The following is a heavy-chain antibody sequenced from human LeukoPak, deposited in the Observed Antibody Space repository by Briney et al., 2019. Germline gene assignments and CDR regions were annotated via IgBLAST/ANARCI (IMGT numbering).Heavy chain of an antibody. Sequence: PSETLSLTCTASGGSISSYYWSWIRQPPGKGLEWIGYIYYSGSTNYNPSLKSRVTISVDTSKNQFSLKLSSVTAADTAVYYCARGLGYSSGWYHIDYWGQGTLVTVSS. J-gene: IGHJ4*02. V-gene: IGHV4-59*01. CDR1: GGSISSYY. D-gene: IGHD6-19*01. CDR2: IYYSGST. CDR3: ARGLGYSSGWYHIDY.